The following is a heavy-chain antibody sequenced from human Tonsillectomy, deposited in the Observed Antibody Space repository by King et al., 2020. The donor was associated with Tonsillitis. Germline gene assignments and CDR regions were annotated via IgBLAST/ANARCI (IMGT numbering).Heavy chain of an antibody. CDR2: ISSSGTYM. J-gene: IGHJ4*02. CDR3: AKAIYDSRGYYESYFDD. D-gene: IGHD3-22*01. Sequence: QLVQSGGGLVKPGGSLRLSCAASGFTFSSYSMNWVRQAPGKGLEWVSCISSSGTYMCYADSLKGRFTISRDNAKNSLFLQMNSLRAEDTAVYYCAKAIYDSRGYYESYFDDWGQGTLVTVSS. CDR1: GFTFSSYS. V-gene: IGHV3-21*01.